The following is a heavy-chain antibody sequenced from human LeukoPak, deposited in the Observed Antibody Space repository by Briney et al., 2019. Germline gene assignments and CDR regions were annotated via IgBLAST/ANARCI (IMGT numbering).Heavy chain of an antibody. Sequence: PSETLSLTCAVCGGSFSGYYWSWIRQPPGKGLEWIGEINHSGSTNYNPSLKSRVTISVDTSKNQFSLKLSSVTAADTAVYCCARGIGDPWGQGTLVTVSS. J-gene: IGHJ5*02. CDR1: GGSFSGYY. CDR3: ARGIGDP. CDR2: INHSGST. V-gene: IGHV4-34*01.